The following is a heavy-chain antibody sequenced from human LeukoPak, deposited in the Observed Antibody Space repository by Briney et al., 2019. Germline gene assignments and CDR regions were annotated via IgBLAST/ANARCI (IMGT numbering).Heavy chain of an antibody. CDR1: GYTFTSYY. CDR3: AIGATIFGVVPAYYFDY. Sequence: ASVKVSCKASGYTFTSYYMHRVRQAPGQGLEWMGIINPSGGSTSHAQKFQGRVTMTRDTSTSTVYMELSSLRSEDTAVYYCAIGATIFGVVPAYYFDYWGQGTLVTVSS. CDR2: INPSGGST. V-gene: IGHV1-46*01. D-gene: IGHD3-3*01. J-gene: IGHJ4*02.